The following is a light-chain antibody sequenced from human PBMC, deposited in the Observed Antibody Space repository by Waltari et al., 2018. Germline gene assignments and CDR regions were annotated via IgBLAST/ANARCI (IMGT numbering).Light chain of an antibody. Sequence: QSALTQPRSVSGSPGQSVTISCTGTRNDLLIYNHVSWYQHNPGKAPKLIIYDVTTRPSGVPARCSASHSGTTASLTISGLQAEDEADYHCCSYAGSYTVVFGGGTKLTVL. J-gene: IGLJ2*01. V-gene: IGLV2-11*01. CDR2: DVT. CDR3: CSYAGSYTVV. CDR1: RNDLLIYNH.